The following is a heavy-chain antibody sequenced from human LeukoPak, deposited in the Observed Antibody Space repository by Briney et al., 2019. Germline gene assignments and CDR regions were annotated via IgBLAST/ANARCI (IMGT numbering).Heavy chain of an antibody. Sequence: GGSLRLSCAAYGYRFGSHWMHWVRQGPGKGLVWVSRINNEGTSTSYADSVKGRFTISRDNAKNTLYLQMTSLRAEDTAMYYCARDQCFSGYCHVFDSWGRGTMVTVSS. CDR2: INNEGTST. V-gene: IGHV3-74*01. CDR3: ARDQCFSGYCHVFDS. CDR1: GYRFGSHW. D-gene: IGHD3-22*01. J-gene: IGHJ3*01.